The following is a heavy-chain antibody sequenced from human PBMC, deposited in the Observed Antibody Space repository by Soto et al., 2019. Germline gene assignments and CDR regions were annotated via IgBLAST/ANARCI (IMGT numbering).Heavy chain of an antibody. CDR2: VYNSGNT. CDR3: ARTHWVSGTEY. Sequence: QVQLQESGPGLVKPSETLSLTCTVSGGSMTGYFWTWIRQSAGKGLEWLGHVYNSGNTDYNPSLESRITMAVDTSKREFSLKVKSVTAADTAVYYCARTHWVSGTEYWGQGTLVTVSS. CDR1: GGSMTGYF. D-gene: IGHD6-19*01. V-gene: IGHV4-4*07. J-gene: IGHJ4*02.